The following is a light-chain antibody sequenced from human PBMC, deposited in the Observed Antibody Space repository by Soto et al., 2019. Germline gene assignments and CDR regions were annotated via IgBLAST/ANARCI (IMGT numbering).Light chain of an antibody. V-gene: IGLV1-40*01. CDR2: GNS. Sequence: QSVLRQPPSVSGAPGQRVTISCTGSSSNIGAGYDVYWYQQLPGTAPKLLIYGNSNRPSGLPDRFSGSKSGTSASLASTGRQAEDEADYYCQSYDSSLSGYVFGTGTKVTVL. CDR1: SSNIGAGYD. J-gene: IGLJ1*01. CDR3: QSYDSSLSGYV.